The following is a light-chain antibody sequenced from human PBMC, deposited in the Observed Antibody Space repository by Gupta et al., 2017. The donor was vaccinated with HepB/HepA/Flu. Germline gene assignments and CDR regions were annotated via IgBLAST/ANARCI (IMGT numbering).Light chain of an antibody. V-gene: IGKV1-5*03. CDR2: KAT. J-gene: IGKJ4*01. CDR3: QQYKTYPLT. CDR1: QSISPW. Sequence: DIKMHQSPSTLSASVGDRVTITCRASQSISPWLSWYQHRPGKAPRLLIYKATTLKSGVPSRVSGSRSGTEFTLTISGLQPYDVASYYCQQYKTYPLTFGGGTKVEIK.